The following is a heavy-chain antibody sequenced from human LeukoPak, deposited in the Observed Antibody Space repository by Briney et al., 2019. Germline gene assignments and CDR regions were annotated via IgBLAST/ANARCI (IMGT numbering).Heavy chain of an antibody. D-gene: IGHD2-15*01. Sequence: GESLKISCKGSGYSFTSYWIGWVRQMPGKGLEWMGIIYPGDSDTRYSPSFQGQVTISADKSISTAYLQWSSLKASDTAMYYCAGPTDYCSGGSCYAGPFDYWGQGTLVTVSS. CDR3: AGPTDYCSGGSCYAGPFDY. V-gene: IGHV5-51*01. CDR1: GYSFTSYW. CDR2: IYPGDSDT. J-gene: IGHJ4*02.